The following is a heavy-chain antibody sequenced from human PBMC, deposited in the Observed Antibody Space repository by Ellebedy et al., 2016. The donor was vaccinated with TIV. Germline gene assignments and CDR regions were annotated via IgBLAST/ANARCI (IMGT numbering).Heavy chain of an antibody. CDR3: ARDRKSHYFDY. CDR2: IRESGGRT. J-gene: IGHJ4*02. D-gene: IGHD1-14*01. CDR1: GFTFSTYA. V-gene: IGHV3-23*01. Sequence: GGSLRLSXAASGFTFSTYAMSWVRQAPGKGLEWVSSIRESGGRTEYADSVKGRFTISRDNAKNSLYLQMNSLRAEDTAVYYCARDRKSHYFDYWGQGTLVTVSS.